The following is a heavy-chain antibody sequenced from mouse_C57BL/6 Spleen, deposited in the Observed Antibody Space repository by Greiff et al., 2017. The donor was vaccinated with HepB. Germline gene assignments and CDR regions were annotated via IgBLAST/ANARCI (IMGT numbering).Heavy chain of an antibody. J-gene: IGHJ3*01. CDR3: ARDEDYDSIAY. V-gene: IGHV1-52*01. CDR1: GYTFTSYW. Sequence: QVQLQQPGAELVRPGSSVKLSCKASGYTFTSYWMHWVKQRPIQGLEWIGNIDPSDSETHYNQKFKDKATLTVDKSSSTAYMQLSSLTSEDSAVYYCARDEDYDSIAYWGQGTLVTVSA. D-gene: IGHD2-4*01. CDR2: IDPSDSET.